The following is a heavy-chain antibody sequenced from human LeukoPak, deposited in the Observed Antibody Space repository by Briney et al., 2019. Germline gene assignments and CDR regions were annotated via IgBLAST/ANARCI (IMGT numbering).Heavy chain of an antibody. Sequence: SETLSLTCTVSGGSISSYYWSWIRQPPGKGLEWIGYIYYSGNSNYNPSLKSRVTISADTSKNEFSLKLSSVTAADTAVYYCARDGVPYYFDYWGQGTLVTVSS. CDR3: ARDGVPYYFDY. CDR2: IYYSGNS. D-gene: IGHD3-16*01. CDR1: GGSISSYY. J-gene: IGHJ4*02. V-gene: IGHV4-59*01.